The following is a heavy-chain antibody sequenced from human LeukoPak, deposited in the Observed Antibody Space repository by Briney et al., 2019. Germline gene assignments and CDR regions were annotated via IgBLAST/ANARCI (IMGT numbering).Heavy chain of an antibody. D-gene: IGHD5-24*01. CDR2: IYYSGST. Sequence: PSETLSLTCTVSGGSISSGGYYWSWIRQHPGKGLEWIGYIYYSGSTYYNPSLKSRVTISVDRSKNQFSLKLSSVTAADTAVYYCARGPGGGYNLPLYYFDYWGQGTLVTVSS. J-gene: IGHJ4*02. CDR3: ARGPGGGYNLPLYYFDY. V-gene: IGHV4-31*03. CDR1: GGSISSGGYY.